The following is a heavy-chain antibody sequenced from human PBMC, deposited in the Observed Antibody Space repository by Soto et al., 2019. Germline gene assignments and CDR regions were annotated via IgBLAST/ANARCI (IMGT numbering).Heavy chain of an antibody. D-gene: IGHD2-2*01. CDR3: ARIKYCSSTSCYGYYYYGMDV. J-gene: IGHJ6*02. Sequence: QVQLVQSGAEVKKPGSSVKVSCKASGGTFSSYAISWVRQAPGQGLEWMGGIIPIFGTANYAQKFQGRVTITADESTITAYMELSSLRSEDTAVYYCARIKYCSSTSCYGYYYYGMDVWGQGTTVTVSS. V-gene: IGHV1-69*01. CDR1: GGTFSSYA. CDR2: IIPIFGTA.